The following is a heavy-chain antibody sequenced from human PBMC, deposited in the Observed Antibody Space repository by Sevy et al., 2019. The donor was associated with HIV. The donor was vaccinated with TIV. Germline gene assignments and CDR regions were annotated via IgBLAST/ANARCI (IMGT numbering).Heavy chain of an antibody. CDR2: ISTYNGNT. J-gene: IGHJ5*02. V-gene: IGHV1-18*01. CDR1: GYTFTDYG. CDR3: ARDRNWLEH. Sequence: ASVKVSCKASGYTFTDYGIKWMRQAPGQGLEWMGWISTYNGNTNYSQKFQGRVTVTTDTSTKTVYLELRSLRSDDTAVYCGARDRNWLEHWGQGTLVTVSP.